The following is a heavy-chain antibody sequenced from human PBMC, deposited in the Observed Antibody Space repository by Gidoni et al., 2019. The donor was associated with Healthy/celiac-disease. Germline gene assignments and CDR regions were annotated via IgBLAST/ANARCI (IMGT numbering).Heavy chain of an antibody. D-gene: IGHD6-19*01. V-gene: IGHV4-39*01. CDR2: IYYSGST. J-gene: IGHJ4*02. CDR1: GGSISSSSYY. Sequence: QLQLQESGPVLVKPSETLSLTCTVSGGSISSSSYYWGWIRQPPGKGLGWIGSIYYSGSTYYNPSLKSRVTISVDTSKNQFSLKLSSVTAADTAVYYCARPTSSGWSLAFDYWGQGTLVTVSS. CDR3: ARPTSSGWSLAFDY.